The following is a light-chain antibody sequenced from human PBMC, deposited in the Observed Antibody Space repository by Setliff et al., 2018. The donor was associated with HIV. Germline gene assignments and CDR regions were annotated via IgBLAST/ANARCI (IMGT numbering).Light chain of an antibody. Sequence: EIVLTQSPGTLSLSPGERATLSCRASQSVSSSYLAWYQQKPGXXPRLLIYGTSSRATGIPARISGSGSGTHFPLTIRRLETEDFAXYYCQQXXNSXXXFGQGTKVDIK. CDR2: GTS. CDR3: QQXXNSXXX. J-gene: IGKJ1*01. V-gene: IGKV3-20*01. CDR1: QSVSSSY.